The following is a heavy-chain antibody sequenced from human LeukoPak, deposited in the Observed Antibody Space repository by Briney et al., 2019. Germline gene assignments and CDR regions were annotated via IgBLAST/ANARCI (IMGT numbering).Heavy chain of an antibody. CDR3: ARDRYYYDSSGTRWFDS. CDR2: INHSGST. Sequence: SETLSLTCAVSGGSISSSNWWSWVRQPPGKGLEWIGEINHSGSTNYNPSLKSRVTISVDTSKNQFSLKLSSVTAADTAVYYCARDRYYYDSSGTRWFDSWGQGTLVTVSS. CDR1: GGSISSSNW. J-gene: IGHJ5*01. V-gene: IGHV4-4*02. D-gene: IGHD3-22*01.